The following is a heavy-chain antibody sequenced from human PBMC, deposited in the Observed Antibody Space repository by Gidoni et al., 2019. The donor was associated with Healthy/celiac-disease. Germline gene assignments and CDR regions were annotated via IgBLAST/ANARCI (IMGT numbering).Heavy chain of an antibody. CDR3: ARAQSRIVVVTAVDY. V-gene: IGHV3-30*04. D-gene: IGHD2-21*02. CDR2: ISYDGSNK. J-gene: IGHJ4*02. Sequence: QVQLVKSGGGVVQPGRSLRLSCAASGFTFSSYAMHWVRQAPGKGLEWVAVISYDGSNKYYADSVKGRFTISRDNSKNTLYLQMNSLRAEDTAVYYCARAQSRIVVVTAVDYWGQGTLVTVSS. CDR1: GFTFSSYA.